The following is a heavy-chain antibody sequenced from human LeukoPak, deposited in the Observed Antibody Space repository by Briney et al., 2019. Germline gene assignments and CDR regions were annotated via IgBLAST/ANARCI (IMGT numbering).Heavy chain of an antibody. CDR1: GYTFTSYG. Sequence: EASVKVSCKASGYTFTSYGISWVRQAPGQGLEWMGWISAYNGNTNYAQKLQGRVTMTTDTSTSTAYMELRSLRSDDTAVYYCARDPQHYYDSSGADDAFDIWGQGTMVTVSS. CDR2: ISAYNGNT. V-gene: IGHV1-18*01. D-gene: IGHD3-22*01. J-gene: IGHJ3*02. CDR3: ARDPQHYYDSSGADDAFDI.